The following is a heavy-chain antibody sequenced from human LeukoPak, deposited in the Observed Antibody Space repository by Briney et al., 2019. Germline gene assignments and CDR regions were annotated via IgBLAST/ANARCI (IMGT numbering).Heavy chain of an antibody. CDR2: INHSGST. V-gene: IGHV4-34*01. CDR3: ASGTAAVPVDY. J-gene: IGHJ4*02. Sequence: SETLSLTCAVYGGSFSGYYWSWIRQPPGKGLEWIGEINHSGSTNYNPSLKSRVTISVDTSKNQFSLKLSSATAADTAVYYCASGTAAVPVDYWGQGTLVTVSS. D-gene: IGHD6-13*01. CDR1: GGSFSGYY.